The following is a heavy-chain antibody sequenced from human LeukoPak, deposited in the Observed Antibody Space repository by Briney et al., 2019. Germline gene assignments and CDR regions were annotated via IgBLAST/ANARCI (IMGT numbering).Heavy chain of an antibody. Sequence: PGGSLRLSCAASGFTSSSYGMHWVRQAPGKGLEWVAFIRYDGSNKYYADSVKGRFTISRDNSKNTLYLQMNSLRAEDTAVYYCGKVGATTGTYYFDYWGQGTLVTVSS. J-gene: IGHJ4*02. CDR1: GFTSSSYG. CDR2: IRYDGSNK. D-gene: IGHD1-26*01. CDR3: GKVGATTGTYYFDY. V-gene: IGHV3-30*02.